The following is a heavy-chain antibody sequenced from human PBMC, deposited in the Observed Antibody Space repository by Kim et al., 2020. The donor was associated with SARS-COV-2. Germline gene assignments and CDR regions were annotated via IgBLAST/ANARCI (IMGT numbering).Heavy chain of an antibody. Sequence: GGSLRLSCAASGFTFNTYGMHWVRQAPGKGLEWVAVISFDGSNTYYADSVKGRFTISRDNSKNTLHLQMNSLRDEDTAVYYCGRMILVRGGTYYGMDVWGQGTTLTVSS. CDR3: GRMILVRGGTYYGMDV. CDR2: ISFDGSNT. J-gene: IGHJ6*02. D-gene: IGHD3-10*01. V-gene: IGHV3-33*05. CDR1: GFTFNTYG.